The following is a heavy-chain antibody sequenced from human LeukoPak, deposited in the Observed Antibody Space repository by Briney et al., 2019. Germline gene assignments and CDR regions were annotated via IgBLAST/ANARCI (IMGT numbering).Heavy chain of an antibody. CDR2: INQDESEK. J-gene: IGHJ4*02. CDR3: ARALRIYYYFDY. V-gene: IGHV3-7*03. D-gene: IGHD1-26*01. Sequence: GGSLRLSCAASGFTFSIYWMSWVRQAPGKGLEWVANINQDESEKYYVESVKGRFTISRDNAKNSLYLQMNSLRAEDTAVYYCARALRIYYYFDYWGQGTLVTVSS. CDR1: GFTFSIYW.